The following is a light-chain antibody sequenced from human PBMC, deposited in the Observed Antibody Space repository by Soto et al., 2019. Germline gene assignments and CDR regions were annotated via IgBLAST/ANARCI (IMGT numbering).Light chain of an antibody. V-gene: IGKV3-20*01. CDR2: AVS. CDR3: QQYGSSPET. J-gene: IGKJ2*01. CDR1: QSVSGNY. Sequence: DIVLTQSPGTLSLSPGERATLSCRASQSVSGNYFAWYQQKPGQAPSLLNYAVSGRATGIPDRFICSGSWTDFTLTIGRLAPEDFEVYYCQQYGSSPETFGQGTKVEIK.